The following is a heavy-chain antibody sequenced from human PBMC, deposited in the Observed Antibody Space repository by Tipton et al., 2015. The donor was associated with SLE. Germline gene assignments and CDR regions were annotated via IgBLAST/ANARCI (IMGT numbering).Heavy chain of an antibody. D-gene: IGHD4-11*01. CDR1: GYTFTSYG. CDR3: ARVDYSINWFDP. V-gene: IGHV1-18*01. Sequence: QLVQSGAEVKKPGASMKVSCKASGYTFTSYGITWVRQAPEQGLEWMGWISTYNANTNYAQKFQGRVTMTIVTSTSTAYMELRSLTSDDTAVYYCARVDYSINWFDPWGQGTLVTVSS. J-gene: IGHJ5*02. CDR2: ISTYNANT.